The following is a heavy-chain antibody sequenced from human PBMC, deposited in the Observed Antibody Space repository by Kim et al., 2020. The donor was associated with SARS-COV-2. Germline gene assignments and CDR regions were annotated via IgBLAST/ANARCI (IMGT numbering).Heavy chain of an antibody. D-gene: IGHD6-19*01. V-gene: IGHV3-30*18. Sequence: GGSLRLSCAASGFTFSNYGMHWVRQAPGKGLEWVAVISYDGSNKNYADSVKGRFTISRDNSKNTLYLQMNSLRAEDTAVYYCAKETYPGDSSGWTYYYDG. CDR3: AKETYPGDSSGWTYYYDG. J-gene: IGHJ6*01. CDR2: ISYDGSNK. CDR1: GFTFSNYG.